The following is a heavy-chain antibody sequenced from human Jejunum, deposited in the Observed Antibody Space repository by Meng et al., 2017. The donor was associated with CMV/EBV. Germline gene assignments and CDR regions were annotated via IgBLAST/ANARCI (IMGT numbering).Heavy chain of an antibody. V-gene: IGHV1-2*02. CDR2: INPNSGGT. D-gene: IGHD3-10*01. CDR3: ARGTPGRSYSDY. CDR1: GYSFTDYY. J-gene: IGHJ4*02. Sequence: QVHLGQSGAEVRQPGASVTVSCKTSGYSFTDYYIQWVRQAPGQGLEWMGWINPNSGGTNYAQKFQGRITMTRDTSISTAFMELRSLRSDDTAVYYCARGTPGRSYSDYWGQGTLVTVSS.